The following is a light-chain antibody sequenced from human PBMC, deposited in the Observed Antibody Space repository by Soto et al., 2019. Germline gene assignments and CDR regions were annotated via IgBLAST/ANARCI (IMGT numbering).Light chain of an antibody. CDR3: GTWDSSLSVV. CDR1: SSNIGNNY. Sequence: QSVLTQPPSVSAAPGQKVTISCSGSSSNIGNNYVSWYQQLPGTAPKLLIYENNKRPSGIPDRFSGSKSGTSATLGITGLQTGDEGDYCCGTWDSSLSVVFGGGTKLTVL. V-gene: IGLV1-51*02. J-gene: IGLJ2*01. CDR2: ENN.